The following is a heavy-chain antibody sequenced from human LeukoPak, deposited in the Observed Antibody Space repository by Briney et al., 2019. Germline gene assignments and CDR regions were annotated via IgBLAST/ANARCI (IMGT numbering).Heavy chain of an antibody. D-gene: IGHD3-3*01. CDR2: INHSGST. J-gene: IGHJ5*02. Sequence: SETLSLTCAVYGGSFSGYYRSWIRQPPGKGLEWIGEINHSGSTNYNPSLKSRVTISVDTSKNQFSLKLSSVTAADTAVYYCARGYYDFWSGLSGIWFDPWGQGTLVTVSS. V-gene: IGHV4-34*01. CDR3: ARGYYDFWSGLSGIWFDP. CDR1: GGSFSGYY.